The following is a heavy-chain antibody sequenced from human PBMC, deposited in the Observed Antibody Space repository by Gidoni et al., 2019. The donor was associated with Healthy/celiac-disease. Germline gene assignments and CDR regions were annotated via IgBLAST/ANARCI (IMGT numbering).Heavy chain of an antibody. CDR1: GGPFRSYA. CDR2: IIPIFGTA. D-gene: IGHD3-22*01. J-gene: IGHJ4*02. V-gene: IGHV1-69*01. Sequence: QVQLVQSGAEVKKPGSSVKVSCKASGGPFRSYAISWVRQAPGQGLEWMGGIIPIFGTANYAQKFQGRVTITADESTSTAYMELSSLRSEDTAVYYCARGTYYYDSSGYPLDYWGQGTLVTVSS. CDR3: ARGTYYYDSSGYPLDY.